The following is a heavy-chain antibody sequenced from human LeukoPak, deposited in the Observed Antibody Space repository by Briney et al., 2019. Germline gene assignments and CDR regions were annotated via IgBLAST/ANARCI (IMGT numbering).Heavy chain of an antibody. Sequence: GASVKVSCKASGYTFTSYGISWVRQAPGQGLEWMGWISAYNGNTNYAQKLQGRVTMTTDTSTSTAYMELRSLRSDDTAVYYCARFAPGGRITMVRGVIPVVDYWAREPWSPSPQ. V-gene: IGHV1-18*01. CDR2: ISAYNGNT. J-gene: IGHJ4*02. CDR3: ARFAPGGRITMVRGVIPVVDY. CDR1: GYTFTSYG. D-gene: IGHD3-10*01.